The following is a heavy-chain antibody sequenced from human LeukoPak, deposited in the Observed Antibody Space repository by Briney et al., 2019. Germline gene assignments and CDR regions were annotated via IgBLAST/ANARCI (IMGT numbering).Heavy chain of an antibody. J-gene: IGHJ4*02. V-gene: IGHV4-28*03. CDR3: ARVKYDYVWGSYRDIDLTDY. Sequence: NPSETLSLTCAVSGYSISSSNWWGWIRQPPGKGLEWIGYIYYSGSTNYNPSLKSRVTMSVDTSKNQFSLKLSSVTAADTAVYYCARVKYDYVWGSYRDIDLTDYWGQGTLVTVSS. CDR1: GYSISSSNW. D-gene: IGHD3-16*02. CDR2: IYYSGST.